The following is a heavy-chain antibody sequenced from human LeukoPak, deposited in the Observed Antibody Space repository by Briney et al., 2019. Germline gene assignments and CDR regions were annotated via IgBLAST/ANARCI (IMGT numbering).Heavy chain of an antibody. J-gene: IGHJ4*02. CDR3: AKDLDYGGNVY. CDR2: ISGSGGST. V-gene: IGHV3-23*01. Sequence: GGSLRLSCAASGFTFSTYVMSWVRQAPGKGLEWVSAISGSGGSTYYADSVKGRFTISRDNSKNTLYLQMNSLRAEDTAVYYCAKDLDYGGNVYWGQGTLVTVSS. CDR1: GFTFSTYV. D-gene: IGHD4-23*01.